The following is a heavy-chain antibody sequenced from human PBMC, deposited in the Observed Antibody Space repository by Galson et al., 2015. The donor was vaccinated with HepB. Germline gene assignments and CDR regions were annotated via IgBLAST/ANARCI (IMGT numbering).Heavy chain of an antibody. CDR3: ARMAPGY. J-gene: IGHJ4*02. CDR1: GLTFSNYW. D-gene: IGHD5-24*01. V-gene: IGHV3-74*03. CDR2: INIDGTRT. Sequence: SLRLSCAASGLTFSNYWMNWVRQAPGKGLVWVSRINIDGTRTTYADSVKGRFTISRDNTQNTLYLQMNSLRAEDTAVYYCARMAPGYWGQGTLVTVSS.